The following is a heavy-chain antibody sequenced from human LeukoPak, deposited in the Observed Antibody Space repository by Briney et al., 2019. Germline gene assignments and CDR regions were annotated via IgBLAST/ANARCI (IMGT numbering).Heavy chain of an antibody. V-gene: IGHV5-51*01. CDR1: GYSFTNYW. CDR3: ARSPFYYFDY. Sequence: GESLKISCKGSGYSFTNYWIGWVRQMPGKGLEWMGIIHPGDSDTRYSPTFQGQVTISIDKSISIAYLQWSSLKASDTAMYYCARSPFYYFDYWGQGTLVSVPS. D-gene: IGHD2-8*01. CDR2: IHPGDSDT. J-gene: IGHJ4*02.